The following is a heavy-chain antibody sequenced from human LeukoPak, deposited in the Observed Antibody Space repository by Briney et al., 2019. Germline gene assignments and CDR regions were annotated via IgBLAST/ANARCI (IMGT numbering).Heavy chain of an antibody. Sequence: PGGSLRLSCAASGFTFSSYSMNWVRQAPGKGLEWVSSISSSSSYIYYADSVKGRFTISRDNSKNTLYLQMNSLRAEDTAVYYCARESILYGSGSYYFDYWGQGTLVTVSS. CDR3: ARESILYGSGSYYFDY. V-gene: IGHV3-21*01. CDR2: ISSSSSYI. J-gene: IGHJ4*02. CDR1: GFTFSSYS. D-gene: IGHD3-10*01.